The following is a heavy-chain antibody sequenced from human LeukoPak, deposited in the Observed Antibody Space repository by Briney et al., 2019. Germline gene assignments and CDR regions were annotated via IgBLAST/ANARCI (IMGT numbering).Heavy chain of an antibody. V-gene: IGHV4-59*12. CDR2: IYYSGST. Sequence: SETLSLTCTVSGGSISSYYWSWIRQPPGKGLEWIGYIYYSGSTNYNPSLKSRVTISVDTSKNQFSLKLSSVTAADTAVYYCARAVGSSGPYNWFDPWGQGTLVTVSS. J-gene: IGHJ5*02. D-gene: IGHD3-22*01. CDR3: ARAVGSSGPYNWFDP. CDR1: GGSISSYY.